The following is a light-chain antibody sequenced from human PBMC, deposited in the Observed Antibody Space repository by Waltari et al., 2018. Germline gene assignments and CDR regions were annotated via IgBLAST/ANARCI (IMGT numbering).Light chain of an antibody. V-gene: IGLV1-44*01. CDR3: AAWDDSLNAWV. CDR2: TDT. Sequence: QSVLTQPPSTSETPGQRATISCSGSSSHIGTYGVNWYQQVPGPAPKLLISTDTQRPSGVPARFSGSKSGTSASLAISGLQSEDEANYFCAAWDDSLNAWVFGGGTKLTVL. CDR1: SSHIGTYG. J-gene: IGLJ3*02.